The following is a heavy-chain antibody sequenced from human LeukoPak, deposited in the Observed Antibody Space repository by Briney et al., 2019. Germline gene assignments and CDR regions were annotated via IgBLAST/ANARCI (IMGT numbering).Heavy chain of an antibody. D-gene: IGHD3-10*01. CDR1: GVSISGYY. J-gene: IGHJ3*02. CDR2: VYYSGST. CDR3: ARENTMVRGAFDAFDI. V-gene: IGHV4-59*01. Sequence: PSETLSLTCTVSGVSISGYYWSWIRQPPGKGLEWIGYVYYSGSTNYNPSLKSRVTISIDTSKKQFSLKLSAVTAADTAVYYCARENTMVRGAFDAFDIWGQGTMVTVSS.